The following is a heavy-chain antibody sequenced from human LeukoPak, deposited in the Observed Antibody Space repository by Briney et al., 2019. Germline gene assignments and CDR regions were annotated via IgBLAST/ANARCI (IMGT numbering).Heavy chain of an antibody. CDR1: GFTFTNYW. Sequence: GGSLRLSCAASGFTFTNYWMSWVRQAPGKGLELVANIKQDRSEKYYVDSVKGRFTISRDNAKNSLYLQMNSLRAEDTAVYYCARDGDFDFWSGYTIEDYWGQGTLVTVSS. J-gene: IGHJ4*02. CDR3: ARDGDFDFWSGYTIEDY. D-gene: IGHD3-3*01. V-gene: IGHV3-7*01. CDR2: IKQDRSEK.